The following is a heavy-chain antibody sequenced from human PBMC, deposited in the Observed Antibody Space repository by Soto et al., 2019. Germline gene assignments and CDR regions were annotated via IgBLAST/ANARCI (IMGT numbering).Heavy chain of an antibody. D-gene: IGHD6-19*01. CDR1: GGTFSSYA. V-gene: IGHV1-69*13. J-gene: IGHJ4*02. CDR3: ARDYPPYSSGWHHYFDY. CDR2: IIPIFGTA. Sequence: ASVKVSCKASGGTFSSYAISRVRQAPGQGLEWMGGIIPIFGTANYAQKFQGRVTITADESTSTAYMELSSLRSEDTAVYYCARDYPPYSSGWHHYFDYWGQGTLVTVSS.